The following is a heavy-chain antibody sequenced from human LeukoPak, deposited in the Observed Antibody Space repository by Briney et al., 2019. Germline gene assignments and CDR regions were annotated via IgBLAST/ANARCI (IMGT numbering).Heavy chain of an antibody. Sequence: ASVKVSCKASGYTFTSYAMHWVRQAPGQRLEWMGWINAGNGNTKYSQKFQGRVTITRDTSASTAYMELSSLRSEDTAVYYCARDMPFSGGIAVAGLDYWGQGTLVTVSS. CDR2: INAGNGNT. J-gene: IGHJ4*02. V-gene: IGHV1-3*01. CDR1: GYTFTSYA. CDR3: ARDMPFSGGIAVAGLDY. D-gene: IGHD6-19*01.